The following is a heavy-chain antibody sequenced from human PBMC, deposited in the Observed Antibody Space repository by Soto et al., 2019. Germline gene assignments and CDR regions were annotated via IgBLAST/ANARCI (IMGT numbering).Heavy chain of an antibody. CDR3: ARDMARDFWSGYPWKNYYYYGMDV. J-gene: IGHJ6*02. Sequence: GYTFRNSSMVGVGHAQGNGLEWMGWFSGYNDKTKSAQKFQGRVTMTTDTSTSTAYMELSRLRSDDTAVYYCARDMARDFWSGYPWKNYYYYGMDVWGHGTTVPGSS. CDR2: FSGYNDKT. CDR1: GYTFRNSS. D-gene: IGHD3-3*01. V-gene: IGHV1-18*04.